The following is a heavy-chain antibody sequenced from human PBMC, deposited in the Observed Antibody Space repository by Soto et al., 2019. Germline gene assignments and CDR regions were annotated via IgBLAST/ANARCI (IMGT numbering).Heavy chain of an antibody. CDR2: ISSSSSYI. V-gene: IGHV3-21*01. D-gene: IGHD5-12*01. Sequence: GSLRLSCAASGFTFSSYSMNWVRQAPGKGLEWVSSISSSSSYIYYADSMKGRFTISRDNAKNSLYLQMNSLRAEDTAVYYCAIECRDGYHPVSRLGWGQGTLVAVSS. CDR1: GFTFSSYS. CDR3: AIECRDGYHPVSRLG. J-gene: IGHJ4*02.